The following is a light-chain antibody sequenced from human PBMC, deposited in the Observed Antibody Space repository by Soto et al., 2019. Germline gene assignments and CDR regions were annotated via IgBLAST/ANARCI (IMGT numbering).Light chain of an antibody. J-gene: IGLJ3*02. CDR2: EVN. V-gene: IGLV2-8*01. CDR1: SSDVGIYNY. Sequence: QSALTQPPSASGSPGQPVTISCTGTSSDVGIYNYVSWYQHHPGKAPKVMIYEVNKRPSGVPDRFSGSKSGNTASLTVSGLQAEDEADYYCSSYAGSNAWVFGGGTKVTVL. CDR3: SSYAGSNAWV.